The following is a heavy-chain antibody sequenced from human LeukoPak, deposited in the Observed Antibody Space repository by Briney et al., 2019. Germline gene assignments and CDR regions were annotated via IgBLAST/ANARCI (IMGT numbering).Heavy chain of an antibody. D-gene: IGHD1-26*01. CDR2: INHSGST. V-gene: IGHV4-34*01. CDR3: ARRVRGAGWFDP. Sequence: SETLSLTCAVYGGSFSGYYWSWIRQPPGKGLEWIGEINHSGSTNYNPSLKSRVTISVDTSKNQFSLKLSSVTAADTAVYNCARRVRGAGWFDPWGQGTLVTVSS. J-gene: IGHJ5*02. CDR1: GGSFSGYY.